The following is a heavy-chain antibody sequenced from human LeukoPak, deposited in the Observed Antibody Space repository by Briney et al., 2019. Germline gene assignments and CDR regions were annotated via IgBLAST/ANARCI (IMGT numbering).Heavy chain of an antibody. CDR3: ARVYQDSSGYQDAFDI. CDR2: ISGSGGST. CDR1: GFTFSSYA. V-gene: IGHV3-23*01. D-gene: IGHD3-22*01. Sequence: QTGGSLRLSCAASGFTFSSYAMSWVRQAPGKGLEWVSAISGSGGSTYYADSVKGRFTISRDNSKNTLYLQMNSLRAEDTAVYYCARVYQDSSGYQDAFDIWGQGTMVTVSS. J-gene: IGHJ3*02.